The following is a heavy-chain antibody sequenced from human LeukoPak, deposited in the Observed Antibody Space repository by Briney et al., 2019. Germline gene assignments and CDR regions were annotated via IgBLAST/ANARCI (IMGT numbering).Heavy chain of an antibody. V-gene: IGHV4-4*07. J-gene: IGHJ4*02. Sequence: SETLSLTCSVSGGSMSPYYWNWIRQPAGKGLEWIGRIYTSGSTNYNPSLKSRVTISVDTSKNQFSLKLSSVTAAGTAVYYCAFSSGWLRYYFDYWGQGTLVTVSS. CDR3: AFSSGWLRYYFDY. CDR2: IYTSGST. D-gene: IGHD6-19*01. CDR1: GGSMSPYY.